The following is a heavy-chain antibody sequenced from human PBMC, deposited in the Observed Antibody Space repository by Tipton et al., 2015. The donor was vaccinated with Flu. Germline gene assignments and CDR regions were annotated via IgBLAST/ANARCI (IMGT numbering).Heavy chain of an antibody. CDR1: GGSFSAYY. CDR2: INHSGTT. V-gene: IGHV4-34*01. CDR3: ASKVANWGVWEPLDY. Sequence: LRCAVYGGSFSAYYWSWIRQPPGKGLEWVGEINHSGTTNYNPSLTSRVTVSADTSKKQFSLKLTSVTAADTAVYYCASKVANWGVWEPLDYWGHGTLVTVSS. D-gene: IGHD7-27*01. J-gene: IGHJ4*01.